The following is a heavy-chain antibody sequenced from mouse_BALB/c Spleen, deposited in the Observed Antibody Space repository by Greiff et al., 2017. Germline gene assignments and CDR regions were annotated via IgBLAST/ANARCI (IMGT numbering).Heavy chain of an antibody. D-gene: IGHD2-4*01. CDR2: IWAGGST. CDR3: AREGRGLRLYAMDY. J-gene: IGHJ4*01. CDR1: GFSLTSYG. V-gene: IGHV2-9*02. Sequence: VKLVESGPGLVAPSQSLSITCTVSGFSLTSYGVHWVRQPPGTGLEWLGVIWAGGSTNYNSALMSRLSISKDNSKSQVFLKMNSLQTDDTAMYYCAREGRGLRLYAMDYWGQGTSVTVSS.